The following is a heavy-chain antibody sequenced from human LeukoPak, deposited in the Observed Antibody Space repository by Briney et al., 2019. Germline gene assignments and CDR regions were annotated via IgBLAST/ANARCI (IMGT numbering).Heavy chain of an antibody. V-gene: IGHV3-30*18. J-gene: IGHJ4*02. CDR2: ISYDGTNK. D-gene: IGHD2/OR15-2a*01. CDR1: GFTFSSYG. CDR3: AKDLPQSMTGYFDY. Sequence: GRSLRLSCAVSGFTFSSYGMHWVRQAPGKGLEWMAVISYDGTNKYYADSVKGRFTISRDNSKNTLYLQMNSLRAEDTAVYYCAKDLPQSMTGYFDYWGQGTLVSVSS.